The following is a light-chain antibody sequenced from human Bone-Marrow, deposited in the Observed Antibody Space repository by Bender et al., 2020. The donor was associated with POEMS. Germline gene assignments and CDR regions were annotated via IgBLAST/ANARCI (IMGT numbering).Light chain of an antibody. CDR2: EVS. J-gene: IGLJ1*01. Sequence: QSALTQPASVSGSPGQSITISCTGSSSDVGGHNYVSWYQQHPGTSPKLMIYEVSNRPSGVSDRFSGSKSGHTASLTISGLQAEDEADYYCSSYTRSSTLDRVFGTGTKVTVL. CDR1: SSDVGGHNY. V-gene: IGLV2-14*01. CDR3: SSYTRSSTLDRV.